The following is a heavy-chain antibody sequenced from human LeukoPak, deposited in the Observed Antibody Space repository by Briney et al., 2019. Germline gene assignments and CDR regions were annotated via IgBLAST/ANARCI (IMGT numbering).Heavy chain of an antibody. D-gene: IGHD6-19*01. CDR2: IIPIFGTA. CDR3: ARGAVPPHYFDS. Sequence: GASVKVSCKASGGTFSNSAISWVRQAPGQGLEWMGGIIPIFGTANYAQRFQGRVTITADESTTTAYMEVSSLRSEDTAVYYCARGAVPPHYFDSWGQGTLVTVSS. V-gene: IGHV1-69*13. CDR1: GGTFSNSA. J-gene: IGHJ4*02.